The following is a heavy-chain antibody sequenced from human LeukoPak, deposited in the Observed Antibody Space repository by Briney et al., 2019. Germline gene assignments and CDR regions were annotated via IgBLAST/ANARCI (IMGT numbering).Heavy chain of an antibody. CDR1: GYTFTSYG. V-gene: IGHV1-18*01. J-gene: IGHJ4*02. D-gene: IGHD6-19*01. CDR2: ISAYNGNT. Sequence: ASVKVSCKASGYTFTSYGISWVRQAPGQGLEWMGWISAYNGNTNYAQKLQGRVTMTTDTSTSTAYMELRSLRSDDTAVYYCARDIAVAGIWDSDYWGQGTLVTVSS. CDR3: ARDIAVAGIWDSDY.